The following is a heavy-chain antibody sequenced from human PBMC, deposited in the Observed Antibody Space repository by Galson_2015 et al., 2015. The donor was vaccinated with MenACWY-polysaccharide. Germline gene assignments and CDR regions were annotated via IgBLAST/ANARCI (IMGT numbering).Heavy chain of an antibody. D-gene: IGHD3/OR15-3a*01. V-gene: IGHV3-23*01. CDR3: AKDLHWYGMDV. Sequence: SLRLSCAASGFTFNKFYMAWVRQAPGKGQEWVSALSVPGDATFYADSVRRRFTISRVNSQNTLYLHMSSLRVDDTAVYFGAKDLHWYGMDVWGHGTTVTVS. J-gene: IGHJ6*02. CDR2: LSVPGDAT. CDR1: GFTFNKFY.